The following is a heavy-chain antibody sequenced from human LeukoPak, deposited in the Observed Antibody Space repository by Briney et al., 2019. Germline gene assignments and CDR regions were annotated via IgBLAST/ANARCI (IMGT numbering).Heavy chain of an antibody. D-gene: IGHD4-17*01. J-gene: IGHJ4*02. Sequence: GGSLELSCAASGFTFSSRWMGWVRQAPGKGLEWVANIRNDGLTQYYLDSVKGRFPISRDNAKDSLSLQMNSLRAEDTAVYFCARHGDYCFDLWGQGTLVTVSS. CDR1: GFTFSSRW. CDR3: ARHGDYCFDL. CDR2: IRNDGLTQ. V-gene: IGHV3-7*01.